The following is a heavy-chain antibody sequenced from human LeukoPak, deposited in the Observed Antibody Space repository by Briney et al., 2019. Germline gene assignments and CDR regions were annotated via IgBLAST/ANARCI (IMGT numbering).Heavy chain of an antibody. CDR3: ASLAYCSGGNCLGNWFDP. CDR1: GGSISSSAYY. Sequence: PSETLSPTCTVSGGSISSSAYYWGWIRQPPGKGLEWIGSIYYSGSTYYNPSLKSRVTISADTSKNQFSLKLTSVTAADTAVYYCASLAYCSGGNCLGNWFDPWGQGTLVTVSS. V-gene: IGHV4-39*01. CDR2: IYYSGST. D-gene: IGHD2-15*01. J-gene: IGHJ5*02.